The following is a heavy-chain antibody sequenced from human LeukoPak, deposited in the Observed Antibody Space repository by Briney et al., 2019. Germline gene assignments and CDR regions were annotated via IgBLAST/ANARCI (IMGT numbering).Heavy chain of an antibody. D-gene: IGHD5-18*01. Sequence: SSETLSLTCAVYGGSFSGYYWSWIRQPPGKGLEWIGEINHSGSTNYNPSLKSRVTISVDTSKNQFSLKLSSVTAADTAVYYCARVVLLSGLPLDYWGQGTLVTVSS. J-gene: IGHJ4*02. V-gene: IGHV4-34*01. CDR3: ARVVLLSGLPLDY. CDR2: INHSGST. CDR1: GGSFSGYY.